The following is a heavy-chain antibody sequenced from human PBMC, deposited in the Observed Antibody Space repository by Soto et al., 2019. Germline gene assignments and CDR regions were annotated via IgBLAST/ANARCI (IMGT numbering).Heavy chain of an antibody. J-gene: IGHJ6*03. CDR3: ARIVVVPAAMSPTYYYYMDV. CDR2: ISSSSSYI. V-gene: IGHV3-21*01. CDR1: GFTFSSYS. D-gene: IGHD2-2*01. Sequence: GGSLRLSCAASGFTFSSYSMNWVRQAPGKGLEWVSSISSSSSYIYYADSVKGRFTISRDNAKNSLYLQMNSLRAEDTAVYYCARIVVVPAAMSPTYYYYMDVWGKGTTVTVSS.